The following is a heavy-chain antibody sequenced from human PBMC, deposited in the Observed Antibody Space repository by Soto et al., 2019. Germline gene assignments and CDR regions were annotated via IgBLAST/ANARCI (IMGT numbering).Heavy chain of an antibody. D-gene: IGHD4-17*01. J-gene: IGHJ3*02. V-gene: IGHV3-53*01. CDR1: GFSVSDNY. Sequence: PGGSLRLSCAASGFSVSDNYMSWVRQAPGKGLERVSVIYSAGSTYYPDSVKGRFTISRDNSKNTLYLQMNSLRAEDTAVYYCAIQRRVSAVTTGRITFDIRGQGTMVTVSS. CDR3: AIQRRVSAVTTGRITFDI. CDR2: IYSAGST.